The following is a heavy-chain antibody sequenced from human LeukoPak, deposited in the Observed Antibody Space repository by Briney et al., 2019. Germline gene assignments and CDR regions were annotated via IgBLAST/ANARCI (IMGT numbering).Heavy chain of an antibody. Sequence: GGSLRLSCAASGLTSSSYGMSWVRQAPGKGLEWVSAISGSGGSAYSADSVKGRFTISRDNSKNTLYLQMNSLRAEDTAVYYCAKVTYSSSWYYFEYWGQGTLVTVSS. V-gene: IGHV3-23*01. CDR3: AKVTYSSSWYYFEY. CDR2: ISGSGGSA. J-gene: IGHJ4*02. CDR1: GLTSSSYG. D-gene: IGHD6-13*01.